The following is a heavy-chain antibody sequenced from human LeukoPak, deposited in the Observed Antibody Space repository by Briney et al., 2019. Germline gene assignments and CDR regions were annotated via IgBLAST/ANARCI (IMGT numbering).Heavy chain of an antibody. D-gene: IGHD6-6*01. J-gene: IGHJ3*02. V-gene: IGHV1-2*02. CDR2: INPNSGGT. CDR3: AKERARSIAARETDAFDI. Sequence: ASVKVSCKASGYTFTGYYMHWVRQAPGQGLEWMGWINPNSGGTNYAQKFQGRVTMTRDTSISTAYMELSRLRSDDTAVYYCAKERARSIAARETDAFDIWGQGTMVTVSS. CDR1: GYTFTGYY.